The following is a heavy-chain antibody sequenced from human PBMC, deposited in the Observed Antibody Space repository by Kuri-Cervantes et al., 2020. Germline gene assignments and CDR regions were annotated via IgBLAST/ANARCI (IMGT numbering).Heavy chain of an antibody. V-gene: IGHV3-53*01. Sequence: GESLKISCAASGFTVSSDYMTWVRQAPGKGLEWVSVIYTGGGTYYADSVKGRFTISRDNAKNSLYLQMNSLRAEDTAVYYCARDSGNGMDVWGQGTTVTVSS. CDR3: ARDSGNGMDV. CDR2: IYTGGGT. CDR1: GFTVSSDY. J-gene: IGHJ6*02.